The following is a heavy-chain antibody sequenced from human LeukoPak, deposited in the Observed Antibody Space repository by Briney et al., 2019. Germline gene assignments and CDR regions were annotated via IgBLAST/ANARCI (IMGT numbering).Heavy chain of an antibody. CDR3: ARDNYGMDV. J-gene: IGHJ6*02. CDR1: GFTFSSYG. CDR2: IWYDGSNK. Sequence: PGGSLRLSCAASGFTFSSYGMHWVRQAPGKGLEWVAVIWYDGSNKYYADSVKGRYTISRDNSKNTLYLQMNSLRAEDTAVYYCARDNYGMDVWGQGTTVTVSS. V-gene: IGHV3-33*01.